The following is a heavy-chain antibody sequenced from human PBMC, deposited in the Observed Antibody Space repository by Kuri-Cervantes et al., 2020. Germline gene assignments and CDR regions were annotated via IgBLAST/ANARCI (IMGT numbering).Heavy chain of an antibody. CDR3: ARHRTGASYFDL. CDR2: IYHSGST. Sequence: SETLSLTCAVSGYSIGSGYYWGWIRQPPGRGLEWIGSIYHSGSTYYNPFLKSRVTISVDTSKNQFSLKLSSVTAADTAVYYCARHRTGASYFDLWGRGTLVTVSS. J-gene: IGHJ2*01. D-gene: IGHD3/OR15-3a*01. CDR1: GYSIGSGYY. V-gene: IGHV4-38-2*01.